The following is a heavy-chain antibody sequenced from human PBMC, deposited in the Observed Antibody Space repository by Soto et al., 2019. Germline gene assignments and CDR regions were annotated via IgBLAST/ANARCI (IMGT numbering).Heavy chain of an antibody. CDR1: SGSISSSNW. D-gene: IGHD3-10*01. V-gene: IGHV4-4*02. J-gene: IGHJ4*02. CDR2: IYHSGST. CDR3: ARKTSTYGSGKKPSIYYFDY. Sequence: SETLSLTCAVSSGSISSSNWWSWVRQPPGKGLEWIGEIYHSGSTNYNPSLKSRVTISVDKSKNQFSLKLSSVTAADTAVYYCARKTSTYGSGKKPSIYYFDYWGQGTLVTVSS.